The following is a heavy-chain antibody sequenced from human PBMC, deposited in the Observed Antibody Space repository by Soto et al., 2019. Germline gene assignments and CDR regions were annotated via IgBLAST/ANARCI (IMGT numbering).Heavy chain of an antibody. CDR2: ISAYNGNT. CDR1: GYTFTSYG. CDR3: ARDRPSEYYYGSGSDYYGMDV. Sequence: ASVKVSCKASGYTFTSYGISWVRQAPGQGLEWMGWISAYNGNTNYAQKLQGRVTMTTDTSTSTAYMELRSLRSDDTAVYYCARDRPSEYYYGSGSDYYGMDVWGQGTTVTVS. D-gene: IGHD3-10*01. J-gene: IGHJ6*02. V-gene: IGHV1-18*04.